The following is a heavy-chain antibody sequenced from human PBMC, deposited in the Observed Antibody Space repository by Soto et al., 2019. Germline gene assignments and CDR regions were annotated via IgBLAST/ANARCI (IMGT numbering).Heavy chain of an antibody. D-gene: IGHD3-3*01. V-gene: IGHV3-53*04. CDR2: IYSGGST. CDR1: GFTVSSNY. CDR3: AREYEPGYMDV. Sequence: PGGSLRLSCAASGFTVSSNYMSWVRQAPGKGLEWVSVIYSGGSTYYADSVKGRFTISRHNSKNTLYLQMNRLRAEDTAVYYCAREYEPGYMDVWGKRATVTVSS. J-gene: IGHJ6*03.